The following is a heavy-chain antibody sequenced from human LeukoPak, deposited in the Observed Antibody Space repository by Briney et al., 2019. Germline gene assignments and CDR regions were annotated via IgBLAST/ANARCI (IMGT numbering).Heavy chain of an antibody. CDR1: GGTFSSYA. V-gene: IGHV1-69*05. CDR2: IIPIFGTA. D-gene: IGHD3-22*01. CDR3: ARVPTYYYDSSGYYYWFDP. Sequence: ASVTVSCKASGGTFSSYAISWVRQAPGQGLEWMGGIIPIFGTANYAQKFQGRVTITTDESTSTAYMELSSLRSEDTAVYYCARVPTYYYDSSGYYYWFDPWGQGTLVTVSS. J-gene: IGHJ5*02.